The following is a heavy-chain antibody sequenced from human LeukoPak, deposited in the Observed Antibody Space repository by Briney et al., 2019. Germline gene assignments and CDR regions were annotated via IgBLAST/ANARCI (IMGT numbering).Heavy chain of an antibody. Sequence: GGSLRLSCAASGFTFSSYAMNWVRQAPGKELEWVSGISGSGGNTYYADSVKGRFTISRDNSKNTLYLQMNSVRAEDTAVYYCAKDHAAYYDFWSGRVKNWFDPWGQGTLVTVSS. D-gene: IGHD3-3*01. CDR3: AKDHAAYYDFWSGRVKNWFDP. V-gene: IGHV3-23*01. CDR1: GFTFSSYA. J-gene: IGHJ5*02. CDR2: ISGSGGNT.